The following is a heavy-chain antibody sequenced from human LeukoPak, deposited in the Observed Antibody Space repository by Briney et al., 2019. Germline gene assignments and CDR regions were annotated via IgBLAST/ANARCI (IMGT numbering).Heavy chain of an antibody. J-gene: IGHJ4*02. CDR1: GFTFSSYA. CDR3: AKVAGYSYGFIDY. V-gene: IGHV3-23*01. CDR2: ISGSGGST. D-gene: IGHD5-18*01. Sequence: GGSLRLSCAASGFTFSSYAMSWVRQAPGKGLEWVSAISGSGGSTYYADPVKGRFTISRGNSKNTLYLQMNSLRAEDTAVYYCAKVAGYSYGFIDYWGQGTLVTVSS.